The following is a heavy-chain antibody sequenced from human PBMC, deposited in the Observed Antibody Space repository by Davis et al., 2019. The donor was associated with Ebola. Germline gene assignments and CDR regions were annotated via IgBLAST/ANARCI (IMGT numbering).Heavy chain of an antibody. Sequence: GESLKISCKDSGYSFTTYWIAWVRQTPAKGLEWMGIIYTGDSDTRYSPSFQGQVTISADKSISTAYLQWSSLKASDTAMYYCARLRAHRYYYYGMDVWGQGTTVTVSS. CDR2: IYTGDSDT. CDR3: ARLRAHRYYYYGMDV. CDR1: GYSFTTYW. V-gene: IGHV5-51*01. J-gene: IGHJ6*02.